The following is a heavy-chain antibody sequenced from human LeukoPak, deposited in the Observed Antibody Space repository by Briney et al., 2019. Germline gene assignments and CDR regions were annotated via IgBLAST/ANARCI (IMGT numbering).Heavy chain of an antibody. CDR3: ARGLGEGYPDH. J-gene: IGHJ4*02. V-gene: IGHV4-34*01. D-gene: IGHD5-24*01. Sequence: SETLSLTCAVHGGSFSGFYWTWMRQTPGKGPEWIGENTHAGRTAYNPSFRSRATISVDTSHSQFSLQLSSVTAADTAVYYFARGLGEGYPDHWGQGTLVTVSS. CDR2: NTHAGRT. CDR1: GGSFSGFY.